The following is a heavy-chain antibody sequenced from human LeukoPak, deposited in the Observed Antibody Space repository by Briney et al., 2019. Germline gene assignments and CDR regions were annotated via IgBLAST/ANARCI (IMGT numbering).Heavy chain of an antibody. Sequence: SETLSLTCTVSGGSISSSSYYWGWIRQPPGKGLEWIGSIYYSGSTYYNPSLKSRVTISVDTSKNQFSLKLSSVTAADTAVYYCARGFTVTMRSYWFDPWGQGTLVTVSS. CDR3: ARGFTVTMRSYWFDP. J-gene: IGHJ5*02. CDR2: IYYSGST. D-gene: IGHD4-17*01. CDR1: GGSISSSSYY. V-gene: IGHV4-39*01.